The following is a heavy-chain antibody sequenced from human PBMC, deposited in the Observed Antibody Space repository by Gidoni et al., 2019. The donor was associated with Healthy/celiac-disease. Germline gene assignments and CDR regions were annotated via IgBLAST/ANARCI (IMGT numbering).Heavy chain of an antibody. V-gene: IGHV3-23*01. J-gene: IGHJ6*02. Sequence: EVQLLESGGGLVQPGGSLRLSCAASGFTFSSYAMPWVRQAPGKGLEGVSASSGSGGSTYYAGSVKGRFTISRDNSKNTLYLQRNSLRAEDTAVYYCAKDHRAWVLRFLEWDYGMDVWGQGTTVTVSS. CDR2: SSGSGGST. CDR3: AKDHRAWVLRFLEWDYGMDV. D-gene: IGHD3-3*01. CDR1: GFTFSSYA.